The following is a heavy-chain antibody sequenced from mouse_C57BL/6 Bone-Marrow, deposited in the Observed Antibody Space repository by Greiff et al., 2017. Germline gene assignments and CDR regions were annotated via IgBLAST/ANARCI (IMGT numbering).Heavy chain of an antibody. CDR1: GYTFTSYG. Sequence: QVQLQQSGAELARPGASVKLSCTASGYTFTSYGISWVKQRTGQGLEWIGEIYPRGGNTYYNEKFKGKATLTADKSSSTAYMELRSLTSEDSAVYFCARGGWARFDVWGTGTTVTVSS. CDR3: ARGGWARFDV. CDR2: IYPRGGNT. D-gene: IGHD3-3*01. V-gene: IGHV1-81*01. J-gene: IGHJ1*03.